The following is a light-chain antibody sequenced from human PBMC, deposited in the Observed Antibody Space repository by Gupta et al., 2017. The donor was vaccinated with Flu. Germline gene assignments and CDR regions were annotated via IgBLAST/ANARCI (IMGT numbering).Light chain of an antibody. Sequence: QSALTQPASVSGSPGQSITISCTGTSSDVGGYNYVSWYQQHPGKAPKLMIYEVSNRPSGVSNRFSGSKSGNTASXTXSGLQAXDEADYYCSSYTSSSLFGGGTKLTVL. CDR3: SSYTSSSL. CDR1: SSDVGGYNY. J-gene: IGLJ2*01. CDR2: EVS. V-gene: IGLV2-14*01.